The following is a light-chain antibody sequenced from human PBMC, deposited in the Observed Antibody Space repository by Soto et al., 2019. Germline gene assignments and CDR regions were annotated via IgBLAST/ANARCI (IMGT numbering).Light chain of an antibody. CDR2: GNT. CDR1: RSNIGAGYD. Sequence: QSVLTQPPSVSGAPGQGVTISCTGSRSNIGAGYDVHWYQQFPGTTPKFLIYGNTNRPSGVPDRFSASKSGTSASLDITGLQAEDEAEYFCQSYDSSLTVVFGGGTKVTVL. CDR3: QSYDSSLTVV. J-gene: IGLJ2*01. V-gene: IGLV1-40*01.